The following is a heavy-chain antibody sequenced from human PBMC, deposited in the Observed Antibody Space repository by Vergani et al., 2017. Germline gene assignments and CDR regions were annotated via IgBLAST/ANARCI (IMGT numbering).Heavy chain of an antibody. Sequence: QVQLQESGPGLVKPSETLSLTCTVSSGSINGYYWSWIRQPPGTGLEWIGYISDGGSTNYNPSLKSRVTISVETSKRQFSLRLSSVTAADTAVYYCARGKTGSGHYYEFDPWGQGTLVTVSS. CDR1: SGSINGYY. CDR2: ISDGGST. CDR3: ARGKTGSGHYYEFDP. J-gene: IGHJ5*02. D-gene: IGHD3-10*01. V-gene: IGHV4-59*01.